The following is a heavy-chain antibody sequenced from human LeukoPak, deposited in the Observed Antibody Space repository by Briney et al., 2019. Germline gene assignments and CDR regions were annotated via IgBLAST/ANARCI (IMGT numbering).Heavy chain of an antibody. CDR2: ISGSGGST. CDR1: GFTFSSYA. Sequence: GGSLRLXCAASGFTFSSYAMRWVRQAPGKGLEWVSAISGSGGSTYYADSVKGRFTISRDNSKNTLYLQMNSLRAEDTAVYYCAKDGGWEPYFDYWGQGTLVTVSS. D-gene: IGHD1-26*01. V-gene: IGHV3-23*01. J-gene: IGHJ4*02. CDR3: AKDGGWEPYFDY.